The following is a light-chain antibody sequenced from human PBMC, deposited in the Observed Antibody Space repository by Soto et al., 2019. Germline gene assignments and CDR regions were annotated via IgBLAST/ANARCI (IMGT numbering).Light chain of an antibody. CDR3: QQYGTSPPFT. J-gene: IGKJ3*01. Sequence: EIVLTQSPGTLSLSPGERATLSCRASQSVSSSFLAWYQQKPGQAPRLLMYGASSRATGIPDRFSGSGSETEFTLTISRLEPEDFAVYYCQQYGTSPPFTVGPGTKVDIK. CDR1: QSVSSSF. CDR2: GAS. V-gene: IGKV3-20*01.